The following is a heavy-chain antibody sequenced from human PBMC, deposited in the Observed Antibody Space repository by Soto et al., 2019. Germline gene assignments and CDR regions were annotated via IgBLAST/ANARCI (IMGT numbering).Heavy chain of an antibody. Sequence: SVEVSFKASGGTFISYAISWVREAPGQGLEWMGGIIPIFGTANYAQKFQGRVTITADESTSTAYMELSSLRSEDTAVYYCARGPCSGGSCYLGFDYWGQGTLVTVSS. D-gene: IGHD2-15*01. CDR3: ARGPCSGGSCYLGFDY. CDR2: IIPIFGTA. J-gene: IGHJ4*02. V-gene: IGHV1-69*13. CDR1: GGTFISYA.